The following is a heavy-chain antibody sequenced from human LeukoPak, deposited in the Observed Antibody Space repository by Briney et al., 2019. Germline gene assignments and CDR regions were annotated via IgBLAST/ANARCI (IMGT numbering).Heavy chain of an antibody. D-gene: IGHD6-19*01. CDR3: ARGVAVAGPGIYYGMDV. V-gene: IGHV3-30*03. Sequence: PGRSLRLSCAASGFTFRSYGMHWVRQAPGKGLEWVALITYDDFYKYYGDSVKGRFTISRDNSKNTLYLLMNSLRAEDTAVYYCARGVAVAGPGIYYGMDVWGQGTTVTVSS. J-gene: IGHJ6*02. CDR1: GFTFRSYG. CDR2: ITYDDFYK.